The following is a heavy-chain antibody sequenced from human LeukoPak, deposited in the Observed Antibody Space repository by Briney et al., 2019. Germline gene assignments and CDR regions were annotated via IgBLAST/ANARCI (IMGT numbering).Heavy chain of an antibody. J-gene: IGHJ2*01. V-gene: IGHV3-13*01. CDR3: ARVRKYSGYYSWYFDL. CDR2: IGTAGDT. D-gene: IGHD5-12*01. CDR1: GFTFSNYG. Sequence: GGSLRLSCAASGFTFSNYGMSWVRQATGKGLEWVSAIGTAGDTYYPGSVKGRFTISRENAKNSLYLQMNSLRAGDTAVYYCARVRKYSGYYSWYFDLWGRGTLVTVSS.